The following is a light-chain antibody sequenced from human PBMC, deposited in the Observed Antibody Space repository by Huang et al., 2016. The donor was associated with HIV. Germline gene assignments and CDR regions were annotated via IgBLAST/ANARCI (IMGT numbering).Light chain of an antibody. Sequence: EIVMTQSPATLSVSPGERATLSCRASQSVSSNLAWYQQKPGQAPRPLIYGASTRATGSPARFSGSGSGTEFTLTISSLQSEDFAVYYCQQYNTLYTFGQGTKLE. V-gene: IGKV3-15*01. CDR1: QSVSSN. J-gene: IGKJ2*01. CDR2: GAS. CDR3: QQYNTLYT.